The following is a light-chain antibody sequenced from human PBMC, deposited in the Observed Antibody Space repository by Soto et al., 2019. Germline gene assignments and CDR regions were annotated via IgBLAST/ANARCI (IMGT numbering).Light chain of an antibody. Sequence: QPVLTQSPSASASLGASVKLTCTLSSGHSSYAIAWHQQHPEKGPRYLMKLNSAGSHSKGDGIPDRFSGSSSGAERYLTISRLQSEDEAVYYCQSWGTGIQVFGGGTKLTVL. CDR3: QSWGTGIQV. V-gene: IGLV4-69*01. CDR1: SGHSSYA. CDR2: LNSAGSH. J-gene: IGLJ2*01.